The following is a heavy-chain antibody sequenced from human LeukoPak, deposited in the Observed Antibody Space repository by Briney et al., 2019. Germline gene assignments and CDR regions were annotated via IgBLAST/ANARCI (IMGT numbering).Heavy chain of an antibody. CDR3: AASGFGFGELPSYFYYYMDV. D-gene: IGHD3-10*01. CDR1: GFTFTRSA. Sequence: ASVKRSCKASGFTFTRSAMQWVRQARGQRLEWIGWIVVGSGNTKYAQKFQERVTITRDMSTGTAYMELSSLRSEDTAVYYCAASGFGFGELPSYFYYYMDVWGKGTTVTISS. V-gene: IGHV1-58*02. CDR2: IVVGSGNT. J-gene: IGHJ6*03.